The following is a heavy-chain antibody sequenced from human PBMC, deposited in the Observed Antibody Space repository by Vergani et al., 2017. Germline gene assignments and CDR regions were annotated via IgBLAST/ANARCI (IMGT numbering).Heavy chain of an antibody. CDR1: GFTFSDYA. V-gene: IGHV3-30*04. CDR3: AREERSNTSPFVGD. CDR2: ISYDGSNK. D-gene: IGHD2/OR15-2a*01. J-gene: IGHJ4*02. Sequence: VQLVESGGGLVKRGGSLRLSCAASGFTFSDYAMHWVRQAPGKGLEWVAFISYDGSNKYYADSVKGRFTISRDNSKNTLYLQMNSLKAEDRATYYCAREERSNTSPFVGDWGQGTLVTV.